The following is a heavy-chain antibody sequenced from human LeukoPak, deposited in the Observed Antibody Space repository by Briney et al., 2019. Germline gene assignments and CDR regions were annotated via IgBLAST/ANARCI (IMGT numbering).Heavy chain of an antibody. Sequence: GGSLRLSCAASGFIFSSYGMHWVRQAPGKGLEWVAVVSYDGSNKYYADSVKGRFTISRDNSKNTLYLQMNSLRTEDAAVYYCAKDRLLGDSYYDNSGYGLDYWGQGTPVTVSS. J-gene: IGHJ4*02. V-gene: IGHV3-30*18. CDR2: VSYDGSNK. CDR3: AKDRLLGDSYYDNSGYGLDY. CDR1: GFIFSSYG. D-gene: IGHD3-22*01.